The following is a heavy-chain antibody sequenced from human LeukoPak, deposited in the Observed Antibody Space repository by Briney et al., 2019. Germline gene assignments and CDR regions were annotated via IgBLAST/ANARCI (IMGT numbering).Heavy chain of an antibody. J-gene: IGHJ5*02. CDR1: GGSISSSSYY. Sequence: SETLSLTCTVSGGSISSSSYYWGWIRQPPGKGLEWIGSIYYSGSTYYNPSLKSRVTISVDTSKNQFSLKLSSVTAADTAVYYCARHQGYCSGGSCTNNWFDPWGQGTLVTVSS. CDR3: ARHQGYCSGGSCTNNWFDP. CDR2: IYYSGST. V-gene: IGHV4-39*01. D-gene: IGHD2-15*01.